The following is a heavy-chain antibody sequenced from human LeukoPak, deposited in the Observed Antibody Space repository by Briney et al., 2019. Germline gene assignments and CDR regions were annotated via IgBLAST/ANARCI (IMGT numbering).Heavy chain of an antibody. CDR1: SASISSYY. CDR3: VKHGSGWSFAY. D-gene: IGHD6-19*01. V-gene: IGHV4-59*01. CDR2: IQNTGGT. Sequence: PSETLSLTCTVSSASISSYYWGWVRQSPGKGLEWIGYIQNTGGTKYNPPLKHRLSLSQDTSKHQFSLQVRSVTAADTAVYYCVKHGSGWSFAYWGQGTLVTVSS. J-gene: IGHJ4*02.